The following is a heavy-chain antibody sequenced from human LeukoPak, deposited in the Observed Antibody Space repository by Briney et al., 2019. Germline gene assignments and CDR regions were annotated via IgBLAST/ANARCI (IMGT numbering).Heavy chain of an antibody. J-gene: IGHJ4*02. V-gene: IGHV3-49*03. CDR3: TRDRIMTDF. D-gene: IGHD2-15*01. Sequence: GGSLRLSCTASGFTFGDYSMTRFRQAPGKGLEWVSFIRNKASGGTTEHAASVRGRFTTSRDDSKSIAYLQMNSLKTEDTALYYCTRDRIMTDFWGQGTLVTVSS. CDR1: GFTFGDYS. CDR2: IRNKASGGTT.